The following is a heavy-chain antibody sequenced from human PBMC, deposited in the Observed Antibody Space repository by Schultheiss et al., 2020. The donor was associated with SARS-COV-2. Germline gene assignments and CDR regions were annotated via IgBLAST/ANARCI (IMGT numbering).Heavy chain of an antibody. V-gene: IGHV3-30*19. D-gene: IGHD2-15*01. CDR2: ISYDGNDK. J-gene: IGHJ3*02. Sequence: GGSLRLSCAASGFTFSSYGMHWVRQVPGKGLEWVAVISYDGNDKHYTDSLKGRFTISRDNSKNTLYLQMNSLRAEDAAVYYCAINRYCSGGNCYSGAFDIWGQGTMVTVSS. CDR1: GFTFSSYG. CDR3: AINRYCSGGNCYSGAFDI.